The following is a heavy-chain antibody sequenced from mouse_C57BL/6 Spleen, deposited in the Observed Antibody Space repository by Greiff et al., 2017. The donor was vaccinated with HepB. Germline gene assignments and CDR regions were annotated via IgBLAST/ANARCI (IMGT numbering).Heavy chain of an antibody. CDR3: ARHEDRSGYHVAWFAY. V-gene: IGHV1-62-2*01. D-gene: IGHD3-2*02. CDR2: FYPGSGSI. J-gene: IGHJ3*01. Sequence: QVQLKESGAELVKPGASVKLSCKASGYTFTEYTIHWVKQRSGQGLEWIGWFYPGSGSIKYNEKFKDKATLTADKSSSTVYMELSRLTSEDSAVYFCARHEDRSGYHVAWFAYWGQGTLVTVSA. CDR1: GYTFTEYT.